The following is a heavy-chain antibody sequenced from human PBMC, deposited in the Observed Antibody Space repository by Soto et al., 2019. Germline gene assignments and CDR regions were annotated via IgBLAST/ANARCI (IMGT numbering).Heavy chain of an antibody. CDR2: IYWDDDK. J-gene: IGHJ4*02. Sequence: GACPSLVKPTQTLSLDCTFSGFSLSNSGVGVGWIRQPPGKALGGLALIYWDDDKRYSPSLKSRLTITKDTSKNQVVLTMTNMDPVDTATYYCAHRPAVLTLGSGRRDLCPFDYWGQGTLVTVSS. D-gene: IGHD3-10*01. V-gene: IGHV2-5*02. CDR3: AHRPAVLTLGSGRRDLCPFDY. CDR1: GFSLSNSGVG.